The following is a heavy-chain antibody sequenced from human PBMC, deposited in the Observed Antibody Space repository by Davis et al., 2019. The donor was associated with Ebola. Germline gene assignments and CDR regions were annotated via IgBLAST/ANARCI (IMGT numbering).Heavy chain of an antibody. CDR2: IYWDNDK. V-gene: IGHV2-5*02. CDR3: VHRFLTRTVDYGMDV. CDR1: GFSLSYTGVG. D-gene: IGHD2/OR15-2a*01. J-gene: IGHJ6*02. Sequence: SGPTLVKPTQTLTLTCTFSGFSLSYTGVGVGWIRQPPGKALEWLALIYWDNDKRYSPSLKSRLTITKDTSKSQVVLTMTHMDPVDTATYYCVHRFLTRTVDYGMDVWGQGTTVTVSS.